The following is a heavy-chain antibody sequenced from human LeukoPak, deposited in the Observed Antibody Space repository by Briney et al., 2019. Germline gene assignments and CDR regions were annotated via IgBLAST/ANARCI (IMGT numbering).Heavy chain of an antibody. V-gene: IGHV1-46*01. J-gene: IGHJ5*02. Sequence: ASVKVSCKASGYTFTSYYMHWVRQAPGQGLEWMGIINPSGGSTSYAQKFQGRVTMTRNTSISTAYMELSSLRSEDTAVYYCAKDDIVVVPRFDPWGQGTLVTVSS. CDR1: GYTFTSYY. D-gene: IGHD2-2*01. CDR2: INPSGGST. CDR3: AKDDIVVVPRFDP.